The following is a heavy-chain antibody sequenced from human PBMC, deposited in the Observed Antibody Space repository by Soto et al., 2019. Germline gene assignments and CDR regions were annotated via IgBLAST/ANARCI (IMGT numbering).Heavy chain of an antibody. CDR1: GYTFTSYG. V-gene: IGHV1-18*01. Sequence: QVQLVQSGAEVKKPGASVKVSCKASGYTFTSYGISWVRQAPGQGLEWMGWISAYDGNTNYAQKLQCRVTMTTATSTSKAYMELRSLRSAYTAVYYCARDLDTAMVALAYWGQGTLVTVSS. J-gene: IGHJ4*02. CDR3: ARDLDTAMVALAY. D-gene: IGHD5-18*01. CDR2: ISAYDGNT.